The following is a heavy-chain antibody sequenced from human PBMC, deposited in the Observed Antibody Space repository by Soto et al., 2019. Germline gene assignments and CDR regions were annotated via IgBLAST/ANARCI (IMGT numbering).Heavy chain of an antibody. CDR3: ARRDPAQDGSGSYNLDMDV. J-gene: IGHJ6*03. CDR2: IYYSGST. CDR1: GGSISSSSYY. V-gene: IGHV4-39*01. D-gene: IGHD3-10*01. Sequence: SETLSLTCTVSGGSISSSSYYWGWIRQPPGKGLEWIGSIYYSGSTYYNPSLKSRVTISVDTSKNQFSLKLSSVTAADTAVYYCARRDPAQDGSGSYNLDMDVWGKGTTVTVSS.